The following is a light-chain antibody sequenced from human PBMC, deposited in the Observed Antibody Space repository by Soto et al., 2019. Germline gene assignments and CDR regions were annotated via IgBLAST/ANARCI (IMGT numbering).Light chain of an antibody. CDR1: QSLLSNH. Sequence: EIVLTQSPGTLSLSPGERATLSCRASQSLLSNHLAWYQQKPGQAPRILIYGASNRATGIPDRFSGSGSGTDFTLTISSLEPEDFAVYYCHQYNRLPWTFGQGTKVEVK. CDR3: HQYNRLPWT. CDR2: GAS. V-gene: IGKV3-20*01. J-gene: IGKJ1*01.